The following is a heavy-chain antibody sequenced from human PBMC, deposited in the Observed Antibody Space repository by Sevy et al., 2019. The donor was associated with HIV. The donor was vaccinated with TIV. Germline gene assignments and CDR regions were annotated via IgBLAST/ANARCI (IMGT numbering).Heavy chain of an antibody. CDR2: ISTYNGNT. J-gene: IGHJ4*01. V-gene: IGHV1-18*04. CDR3: ATATGMAVAGTGRYFDF. Sequence: ASMKVSCKISGYKVDMYGIAWVRQAPGQGLEWMGWISTYNGNTNYAQNFQGRVTMTTDTSTSVVYMELGGLRPDDTAVYYCATATGMAVAGTGRYFDFWGQGTLVTVSS. CDR1: GYKVDMYG. D-gene: IGHD6-19*01.